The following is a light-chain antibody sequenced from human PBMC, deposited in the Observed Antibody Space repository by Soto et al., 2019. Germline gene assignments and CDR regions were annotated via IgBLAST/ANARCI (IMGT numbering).Light chain of an antibody. Sequence: DIVLTQSPGTLSSSPGGIATLSCRASQSVSSNLAWYQQKPGQAPRLLIYDASNRATGIPARFSGSGSGTDFTLTISSLEPEDFAVYYCQQRSNWQTFGQGTRLEIK. CDR3: QQRSNWQT. J-gene: IGKJ5*01. CDR1: QSVSSN. CDR2: DAS. V-gene: IGKV3D-11*02.